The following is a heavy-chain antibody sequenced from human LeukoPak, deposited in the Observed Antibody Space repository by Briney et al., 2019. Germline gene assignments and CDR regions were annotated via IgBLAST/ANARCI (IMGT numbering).Heavy chain of an antibody. CDR1: GFTFSTYS. CDR2: ISSSSSYT. D-gene: IGHD3-22*01. CDR3: ARDRRSESSGYYYSDY. V-gene: IGHV3-21*01. Sequence: GGSLRLSCAASGFTFSTYSMSWVRQAPGKGLEWVSSISSSSSYTSYADSMKGRFTVSRDNAKNSMYLQMNSLRAEDTGVYYCARDRRSESSGYYYSDYWGQGTLVTVSS. J-gene: IGHJ4*02.